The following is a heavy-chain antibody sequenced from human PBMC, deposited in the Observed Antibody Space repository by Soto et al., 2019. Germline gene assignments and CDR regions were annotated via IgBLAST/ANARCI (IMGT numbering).Heavy chain of an antibody. V-gene: IGHV3-23*01. CDR2: ISDSGGST. D-gene: IGHD2-21*01. Sequence: GGSLRLSCEASGFTFSSNAMTWVRQAPGKGLEWVSAISDSGGSTYYADSVAGRFTISRDNSGHTLYLQMNSLRSEDTAKYYCGKARGGDFSDFDSWGQGTQVTVSS. CDR1: GFTFSSNA. CDR3: GKARGGDFSDFDS. J-gene: IGHJ4*02.